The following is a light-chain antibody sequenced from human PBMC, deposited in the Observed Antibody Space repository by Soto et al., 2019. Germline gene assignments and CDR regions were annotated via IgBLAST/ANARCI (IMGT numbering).Light chain of an antibody. CDR2: DAS. CDR1: QSVSSY. Sequence: EIVLTQSPATLSLSPGERATLSCRASQSVSSYLAWYQQKPGQAPRLLIYDASNRATGIPARFSGSGSGTDFTLTISSLEPEDFAVYYCQQYGSSPRFGQGTRLEIK. CDR3: QQYGSSPR. J-gene: IGKJ5*01. V-gene: IGKV3-11*01.